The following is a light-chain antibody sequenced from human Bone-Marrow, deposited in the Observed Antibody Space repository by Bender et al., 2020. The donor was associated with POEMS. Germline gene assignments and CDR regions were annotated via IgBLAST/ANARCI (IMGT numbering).Light chain of an antibody. CDR1: SSDLGSYNL. V-gene: IGLV2-14*02. CDR2: EGI. J-gene: IGLJ1*01. Sequence: QSALTQPASVSGSPGQSITISCTGTSSDLGSYNLVSWYQQHPGQVPKLIIYEGIKRPSGIPERFSGSNSGNTATLTISGTQAMDEADYYCQAWDTSGTYVFGSGTRVTIL. CDR3: QAWDTSGTYV.